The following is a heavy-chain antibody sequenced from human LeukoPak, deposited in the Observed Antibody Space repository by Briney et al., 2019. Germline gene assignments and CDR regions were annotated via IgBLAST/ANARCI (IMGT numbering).Heavy chain of an antibody. CDR2: IYYSGST. V-gene: IGHV4-59*01. D-gene: IGHD3-10*01. Sequence: SETLSLTCAVSGVSISSYYWSWIRQPPGKGLEWIGYIYYSGSTRYNPSLKSRVTMSVDTSKNQFSLKVSSVTAADTAVYYCARVFDSGSQAYFYYMDVWGKGTTVTIFS. J-gene: IGHJ6*03. CDR1: GVSISSYY. CDR3: ARVFDSGSQAYFYYMDV.